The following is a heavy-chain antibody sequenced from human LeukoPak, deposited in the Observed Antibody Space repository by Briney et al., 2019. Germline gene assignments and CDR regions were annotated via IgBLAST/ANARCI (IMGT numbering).Heavy chain of an antibody. CDR1: GGSISSGGYY. J-gene: IGHJ4*02. V-gene: IGHV4-31*03. Sequence: SETLSLTCTVSGGSISSGGYYSSWIRQHPGKGLEWIGYIYYSGSAYYNPSLKSRVTMSVDTSKNQFSLKLNSVTATDTAVYYCARGGAYGVIDYWGQGTLVTVSS. D-gene: IGHD4-17*01. CDR3: ARGGAYGVIDY. CDR2: IYYSGSA.